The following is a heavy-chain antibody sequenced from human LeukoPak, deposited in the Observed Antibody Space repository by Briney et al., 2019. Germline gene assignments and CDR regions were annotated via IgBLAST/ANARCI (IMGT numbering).Heavy chain of an antibody. Sequence: ASVKVSCKASGNTFMDFYMHWVRQAPGQGLEWMGRINPKSGATNYAQNFQGRVTMTRDTSISTAFMELSRLRFDDTAVYYCVGPGIAAAAYWGQGTLVTVSS. CDR1: GNTFMDFY. V-gene: IGHV1-2*06. CDR2: INPKSGAT. CDR3: VGPGIAAAAY. J-gene: IGHJ4*02. D-gene: IGHD6-13*01.